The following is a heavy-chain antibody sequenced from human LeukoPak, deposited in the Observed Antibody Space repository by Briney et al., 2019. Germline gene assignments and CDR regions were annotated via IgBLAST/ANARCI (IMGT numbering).Heavy chain of an antibody. CDR2: INWIGSST. D-gene: IGHD6-13*01. Sequence: GGSLRLSCTASGFTFGDYGMSWVRQAPGKGLEWVSGINWIGSSTGYADPVKGRFTIFRDNAKNSLYLQVNSLRVEDTALYYCARAVSSNWYYFDYWGQGTLVTVSS. CDR1: GFTFGDYG. J-gene: IGHJ4*02. CDR3: ARAVSSNWYYFDY. V-gene: IGHV3-20*04.